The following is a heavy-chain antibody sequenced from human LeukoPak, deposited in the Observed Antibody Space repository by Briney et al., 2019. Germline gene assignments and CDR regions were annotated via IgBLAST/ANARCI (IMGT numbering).Heavy chain of an antibody. V-gene: IGHV4-4*07. CDR1: GGSISGYY. CDR2: IYTSGST. J-gene: IGHJ5*02. D-gene: IGHD2-2*02. CDR3: ARGELGYCSSTSCYRLDP. Sequence: SETLSLTCTVSGGSISGYYWSWIRQPAGKGLEWIGRIYTSGSTNYNPSLKSRVTMSVDTSKNQYSLKLSSVTAADTAVYYCARGELGYCSSTSCYRLDPWGQGTLVTASS.